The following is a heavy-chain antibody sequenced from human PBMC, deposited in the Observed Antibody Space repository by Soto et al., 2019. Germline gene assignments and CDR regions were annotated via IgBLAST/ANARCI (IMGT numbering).Heavy chain of an antibody. Sequence: QVHLQESGPGLVKPSQTLSLTCTVSGGSITSGGYYWSWIRQHPGKGLEWIGYIYYRGSTYYSPSLKSRVTISLDTSKNHFSLQLSCGTASDPAVYYCARSFDPWGQGTLVNVSS. V-gene: IGHV4-31*03. CDR1: GGSITSGGYY. CDR2: IYYRGST. CDR3: ARSFDP. J-gene: IGHJ5*02.